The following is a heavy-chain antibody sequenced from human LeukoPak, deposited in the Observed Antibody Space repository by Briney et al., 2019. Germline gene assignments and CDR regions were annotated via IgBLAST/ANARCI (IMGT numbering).Heavy chain of an antibody. CDR1: GFTFSSYA. CDR2: ISGSGGST. V-gene: IGHV3-23*01. CDR3: ARDRVGIRLTHGGTYGMDV. Sequence: PGGSLRLSCAASGFTFSSYAMSWVRQAPGKGLEWVSAISGSGGSTYYADSVKGRFTISRDNSKNTLYLQMNSLRAEDTAVYYCARDRVGIRLTHGGTYGMDVWGQGTTVTVSS. D-gene: IGHD3-16*01. J-gene: IGHJ6*02.